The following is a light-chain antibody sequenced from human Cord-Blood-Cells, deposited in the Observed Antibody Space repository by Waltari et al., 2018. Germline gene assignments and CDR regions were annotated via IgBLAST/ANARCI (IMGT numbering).Light chain of an antibody. V-gene: IGLV2-14*01. CDR1: SSDVGGYNY. CDR2: DVS. CDR3: SSYTSSSTV. Sequence: QSALTQPASVSGSPGQSITISCTGTSSDVGGYNYVSWYQQHPGKAPKLMIYDVSNLSSGVSNRCSGSKSGNTASLTISGLQAEDEADYYCSSYTSSSTVFGGGTKLTVL. J-gene: IGLJ2*01.